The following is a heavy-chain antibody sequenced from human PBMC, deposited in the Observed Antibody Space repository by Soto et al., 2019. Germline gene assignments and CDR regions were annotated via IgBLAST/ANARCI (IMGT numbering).Heavy chain of an antibody. CDR2: IHYSGST. CDR3: ARHLMTGPYNYYCNGMDV. D-gene: IGHD3-9*01. J-gene: IGHJ6*02. V-gene: IGHV4-39*01. Sequence: QLQLQESGPGLMKPSETLSLNCTVSGASISGSTSYWGWIRQPPGKGLEWIGKIHYSGSTYYSPSLKSRLXXXVXXSKNQFSLSLSSVTAADTAVYYCARHLMTGPYNYYCNGMDVWGPGTTVTVS. CDR1: GASISGSTSY.